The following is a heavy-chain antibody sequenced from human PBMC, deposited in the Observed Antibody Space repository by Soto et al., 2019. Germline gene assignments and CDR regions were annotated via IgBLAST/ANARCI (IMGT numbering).Heavy chain of an antibody. J-gene: IGHJ5*02. D-gene: IGHD1-1*01. CDR2: IYHSGST. Sequence: QVQLQESDPGLVKPSGTLSLTYAVSGGSISSSNWWSWVRHPPGKGLEWIGEIYHSGSTNYNPSLESRVTISVDKSQNQLSLKLSSVTAADTAVYYCARRNGKSSSPNWFAPWGQGTLVTVSS. CDR1: GGSISSSNW. CDR3: ARRNGKSSSPNWFAP. V-gene: IGHV4-4*02.